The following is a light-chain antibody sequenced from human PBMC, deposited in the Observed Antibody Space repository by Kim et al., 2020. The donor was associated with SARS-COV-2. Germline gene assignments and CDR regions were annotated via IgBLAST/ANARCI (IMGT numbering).Light chain of an antibody. CDR1: QDISSW. V-gene: IGKV1-12*01. Sequence: DIQMTQSPSSVSASVGDRVTITCRASQDISSWFAWYQQKPGKAPKLLIYAASSLQSGVPSRFSGSASGTDFTLTISNLQPEDFATYYCQQLNSFPYTFGQGTKLEIK. CDR3: QQLNSFPYT. CDR2: AAS. J-gene: IGKJ2*01.